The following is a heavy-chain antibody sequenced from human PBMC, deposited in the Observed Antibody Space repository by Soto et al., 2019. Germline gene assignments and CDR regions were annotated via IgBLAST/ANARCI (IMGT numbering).Heavy chain of an antibody. CDR2: ISYDGSNK. CDR1: GFTFSRYA. V-gene: IGHV3-30-3*01. CDR3: ARAASSRWYRALDY. Sequence: QVQLVESGGGVVQPGRSLRLSCAASGFTFSRYAMHWVRQAPGKGLEWVAVISYDGSNKYYADSVKGRFTISRDNSKNTLYLQMNSLRAEDTAMYYCARAASSRWYRALDYWGQGTLVTVSS. J-gene: IGHJ4*02. D-gene: IGHD6-19*01.